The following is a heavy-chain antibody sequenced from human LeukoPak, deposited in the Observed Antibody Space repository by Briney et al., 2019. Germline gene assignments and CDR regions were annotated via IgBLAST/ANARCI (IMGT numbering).Heavy chain of an antibody. V-gene: IGHV4-34*01. CDR1: GGSISSYY. CDR3: ARHAPSDTSGWYYFDY. CDR2: INHSGST. Sequence: PSETLSLTCTVSGGSISSYYWSWIRQPPGKGLEWIGEINHSGSTNYNPSLKSRVTISVDTSKKQFSLKLSSVTAADTAVYYCARHAPSDTSGWYYFDYWGQGTLVTVSS. D-gene: IGHD6-19*01. J-gene: IGHJ4*02.